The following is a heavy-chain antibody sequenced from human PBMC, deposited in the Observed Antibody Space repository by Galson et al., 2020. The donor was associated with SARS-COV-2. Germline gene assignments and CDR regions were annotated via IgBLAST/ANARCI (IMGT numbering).Heavy chain of an antibody. V-gene: IGHV3-33*01. CDR1: GFTFSSYG. Sequence: TGGSLRLSCAASGFTFSSYGMHWVRQAPGKGLEWVAVIWYDGSNNYYADSVKGRFTISRDNSKNTLYLQMNSLGAEDTAVYYCARDNDFWSGYYLDYWGQGTLVTVSS. CDR3: ARDNDFWSGYYLDY. J-gene: IGHJ4*02. D-gene: IGHD3-3*01. CDR2: IWYDGSNN.